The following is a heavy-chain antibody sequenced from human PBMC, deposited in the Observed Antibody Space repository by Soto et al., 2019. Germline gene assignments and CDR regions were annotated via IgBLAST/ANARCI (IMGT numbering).Heavy chain of an antibody. CDR2: INHSGST. CDR1: GGSFSGHY. V-gene: IGHV4-34*01. CDR3: ARVRTVTTLFYFYYMDV. Sequence: ETLSLTCAVYGGSFSGHYWSWIRQPPGKGLEWIGEINHSGSTNYNPSLKSRVTISVDTSKNQFSLKLSSVTAADTAVYYCARVRTVTTLFYFYYMDVWNKGTTVPVSS. D-gene: IGHD4-4*01. J-gene: IGHJ6*03.